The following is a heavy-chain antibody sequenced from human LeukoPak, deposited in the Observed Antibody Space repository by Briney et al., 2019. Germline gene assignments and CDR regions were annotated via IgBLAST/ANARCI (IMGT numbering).Heavy chain of an antibody. J-gene: IGHJ5*02. CDR3: ARSTGINWFDP. V-gene: IGHV4-59*01. CDR1: GGSISSYY. Sequence: SETLSLTCTASGGSISSYYWSWIRQPPGKGLEWIGYIYYSGSTNYNPSLKSRVTISVDTSKNQFSLKLSSVTAADTAVYYCARSTGINWFDPWGQGTLVTVSS. CDR2: IYYSGST. D-gene: IGHD2-8*02.